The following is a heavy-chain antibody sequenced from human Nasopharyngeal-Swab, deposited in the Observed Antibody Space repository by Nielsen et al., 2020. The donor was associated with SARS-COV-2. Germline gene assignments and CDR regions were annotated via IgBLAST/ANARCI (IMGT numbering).Heavy chain of an antibody. Sequence: ASVTLSCACCGLCITNYNFNWVRQAPGKGLEWVSSISSSSSYIYYADSVKGRFTISRDNAKNSLYLQMNSLRAEDTAVYYCARDGLDYDFWSAYFMDVWGQGTTVTVSS. J-gene: IGHJ6*02. V-gene: IGHV3-21*01. CDR2: ISSSSSYI. D-gene: IGHD3-3*01. CDR3: ARDGLDYDFWSAYFMDV. CDR1: GLCITNYN.